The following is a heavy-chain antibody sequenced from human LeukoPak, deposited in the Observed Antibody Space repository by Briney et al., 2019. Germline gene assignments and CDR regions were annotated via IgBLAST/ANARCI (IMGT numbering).Heavy chain of an antibody. V-gene: IGHV3-74*01. CDR3: ARDGSSGRITPGDFDY. D-gene: IGHD6-19*01. Sequence: GGSLRLSSAASGFTFSNYWMHWVRQAPGKGLVWVSLINSDGSSTSYADSVKGRFTISRDNAKNTLYLQMNSLRAEDTAVYYCARDGSSGRITPGDFDYWGQGTLVTVSS. J-gene: IGHJ4*02. CDR1: GFTFSNYW. CDR2: INSDGSST.